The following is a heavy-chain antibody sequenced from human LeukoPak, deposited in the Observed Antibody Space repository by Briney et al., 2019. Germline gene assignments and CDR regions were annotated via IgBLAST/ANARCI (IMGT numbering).Heavy chain of an antibody. V-gene: IGHV3-21*01. CDR1: GFTISSYTFGSYT. CDR3: AKVDSSDYGDLRIPADY. CDR2: IDSTSRYI. J-gene: IGHJ4*02. D-gene: IGHD4-17*01. Sequence: PGESLRLSCAASGFTISSYTFGSYTMNWVRQAPGKGLEWLASIDSTSRYIYYTDSVKGRFTISKDNANSSLHLQMSSLRVEDTAVYYCAKVDSSDYGDLRIPADYWGQGTLVIVSS.